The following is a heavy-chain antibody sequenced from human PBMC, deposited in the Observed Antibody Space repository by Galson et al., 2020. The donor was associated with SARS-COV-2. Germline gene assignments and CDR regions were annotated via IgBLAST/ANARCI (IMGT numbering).Heavy chain of an antibody. CDR2: IYWNDDK. CDR1: GFSLSTSGVG. CDR3: AHLRTSGGWFGELLMSWFDP. J-gene: IGHJ5*02. D-gene: IGHD3-10*01. Sequence: SGPTLVKPTQTLTLTCTFSGFSLSTSGVGVGWIRQPPGKALEWLALIYWNDDKRYSPSLKSRLTITKDTSKNQVVLTMTNMDPVDTATYYCAHLRTSGGWFGELLMSWFDPWGQGTLVTVSS. V-gene: IGHV2-5*01.